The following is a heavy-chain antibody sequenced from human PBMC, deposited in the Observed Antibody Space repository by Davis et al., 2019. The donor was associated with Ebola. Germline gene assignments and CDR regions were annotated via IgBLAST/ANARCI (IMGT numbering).Heavy chain of an antibody. CDR3: ARVGGGFRLVDF. CDR2: IYHSGFT. D-gene: IGHD4-23*01. Sequence: SETLSLTCTVSGGSISSYYWSWIRQPPGKGLEWIGYIYHSGFTDYNPPLKSRVTISVDTSKNQFSLKLSSVTAADTAVYSCARVGGGFRLVDFWGQGALVTVSS. V-gene: IGHV4-4*08. J-gene: IGHJ4*02. CDR1: GGSISSYY.